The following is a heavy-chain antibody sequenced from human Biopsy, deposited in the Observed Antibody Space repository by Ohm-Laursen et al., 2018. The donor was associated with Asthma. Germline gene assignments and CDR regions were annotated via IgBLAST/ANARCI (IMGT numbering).Heavy chain of an antibody. CDR2: INSVFGTT. D-gene: IGHD2-15*01. J-gene: IGHJ4*02. V-gene: IGHV1-69*13. Sequence: SVKVSCKTLGGTFNTYVIGWARQAPGQGLEWMGGINSVFGTTTYPQKFQDRVTITADDSTSTVYMELSSLRSEDTAVYYCARKAGSCISRACYSLDFWGQGTLVTVSS. CDR1: GGTFNTYV. CDR3: ARKAGSCISRACYSLDF.